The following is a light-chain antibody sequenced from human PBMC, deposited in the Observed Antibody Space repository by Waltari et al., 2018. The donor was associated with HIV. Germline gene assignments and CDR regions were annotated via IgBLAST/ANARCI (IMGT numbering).Light chain of an antibody. CDR1: QSISSY. CDR2: AAS. V-gene: IGKV1-39*01. Sequence: DIQMTQSPSSLSASVGDSVTITCRASQSISSYLNWYQQKPGTAPKLLIYAASSLQSGVPSRFRGSGSGTDFTLTISSLQPEDFATYYCQQSYSTPWTFGQGTKVEIK. CDR3: QQSYSTPWT. J-gene: IGKJ1*01.